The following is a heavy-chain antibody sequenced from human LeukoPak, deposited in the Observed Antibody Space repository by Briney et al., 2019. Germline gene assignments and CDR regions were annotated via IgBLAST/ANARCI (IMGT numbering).Heavy chain of an antibody. CDR3: VKDPVPDQFWSGYYLDS. J-gene: IGHJ4*02. Sequence: GGSLRLSCAASGFTFSTYGMHWVRQAPGKGLEWVTFIRYDGSYKYYTDSVKGRFTISKDNSKNTLYLQMNSLRADDTAMYYCVKDPVPDQFWSGYYLDSWGQGTLVTVSS. V-gene: IGHV3-30*02. CDR2: IRYDGSYK. CDR1: GFTFSTYG. D-gene: IGHD3-3*01.